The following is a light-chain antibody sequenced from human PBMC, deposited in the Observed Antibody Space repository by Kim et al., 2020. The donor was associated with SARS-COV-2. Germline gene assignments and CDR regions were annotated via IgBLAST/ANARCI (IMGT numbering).Light chain of an antibody. CDR1: QAISSY. CDR2: AAS. CDR3: QKYNSAPRT. Sequence: DIQMTQSPSSLSASVGDRVIITCRASQAISSYLAWYQQKPGKVPKLLIFAASTLQSGVPSRFSGSGSGTDFTLTISSLQPEDVATYYCQKYNSAPRTFGQGTKVDIK. V-gene: IGKV1-27*01. J-gene: IGKJ1*01.